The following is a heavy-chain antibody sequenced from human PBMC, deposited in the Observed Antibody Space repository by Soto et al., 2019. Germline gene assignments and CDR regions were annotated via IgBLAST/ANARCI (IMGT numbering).Heavy chain of an antibody. D-gene: IGHD6-13*01. V-gene: IGHV3-48*02. CDR1: GFTFSNYS. J-gene: IGHJ4*02. CDR3: ARDGKAAAGYYFDY. CDR2: ISSSSSTI. Sequence: GGSLRLSCAASGFTFSNYSMNWVRQAPGKGLEWVSYISSSSSTIYYADSVKGRFTISRDNAKNSLYLQMNCLRDEDAAVYYCARDGKAAAGYYFDYWGRGSLVTVSS.